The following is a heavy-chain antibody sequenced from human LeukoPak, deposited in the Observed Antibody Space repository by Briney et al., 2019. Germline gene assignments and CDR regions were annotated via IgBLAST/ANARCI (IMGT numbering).Heavy chain of an antibody. Sequence: RGSLRLSCAASGFTFSSYWMSWVRQAPGKGLEWVANINEHGGDMYYVGSVKGRFTISRDNAKNSLYLQMNSLRADDTAVYYCARDLFTEGEDYWGQGTLVTVSS. J-gene: IGHJ4*02. V-gene: IGHV3-7*01. CDR1: GFTFSSYW. CDR2: INEHGGDM. CDR3: ARDLFTEGEDY. D-gene: IGHD3-16*01.